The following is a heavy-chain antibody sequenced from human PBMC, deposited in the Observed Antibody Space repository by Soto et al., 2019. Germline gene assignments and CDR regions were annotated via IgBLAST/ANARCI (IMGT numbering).Heavy chain of an antibody. J-gene: IGHJ6*02. CDR1: GYTFTSYG. CDR3: ARDLPPFGVVIIRGLDF. Sequence: ASVKVSCKASGYTFTSYGISCVRQAPEQGLEWMGWISAYNGNTNYAQKLQGRVTMTTDTSTSTAYMELRSLRSDDTAVYYCARDLPPFGVVIIRGLDFWVQGTTVPVPS. CDR2: ISAYNGNT. V-gene: IGHV1-18*01. D-gene: IGHD3-3*01.